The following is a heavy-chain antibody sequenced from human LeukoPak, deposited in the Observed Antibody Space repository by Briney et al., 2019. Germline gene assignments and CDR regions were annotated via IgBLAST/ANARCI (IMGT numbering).Heavy chain of an antibody. Sequence: GGSLRLSCAASGFTFSAYSMNWVRQAPGRGLEWVSSISSSSSYIYYADSVKGRFTISRDNAKNSLYLQMNSLRAEDTAVYYCARDLEEYCSGGSCSLFDYWGQGTLVTVSS. CDR2: ISSSSSYI. D-gene: IGHD2-15*01. CDR1: GFTFSAYS. V-gene: IGHV3-21*01. CDR3: ARDLEEYCSGGSCSLFDY. J-gene: IGHJ4*02.